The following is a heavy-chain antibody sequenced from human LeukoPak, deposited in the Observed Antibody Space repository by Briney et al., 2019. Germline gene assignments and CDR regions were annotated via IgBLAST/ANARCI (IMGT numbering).Heavy chain of an antibody. CDR1: GFTFSSYW. D-gene: IGHD6-19*01. CDR3: ARGMAVAANWFDP. J-gene: IGHJ5*02. V-gene: IGHV3-7*05. CDR2: IKQDGGEK. Sequence: GGSLRLSCAASGFTFSSYWMNWVRQAPGKXLEWVANIKQDGGEKYYVDSVKGRFTISRDDAKNSLYLQMNSLRAEDTAVYYCARGMAVAANWFDPWGQGTLVTVSS.